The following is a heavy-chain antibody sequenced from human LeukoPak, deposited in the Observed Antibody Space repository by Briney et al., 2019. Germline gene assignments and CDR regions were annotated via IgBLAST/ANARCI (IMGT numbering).Heavy chain of an antibody. CDR2: ISSSSSYI. CDR1: GFTFSSYS. D-gene: IGHD6-6*01. J-gene: IGHJ4*02. CDR3: ARILYSSSSRDDY. Sequence: SGGSLRLSCAASGFTFSSYSMNWVRQAPGKGLEWVSSISSSSSYIYYADSVKGRFTISRDNAKNSLYLQMNSLRAEDTAVYYCARILYSSSSRDDYWGQGTLVTVSS. V-gene: IGHV3-21*01.